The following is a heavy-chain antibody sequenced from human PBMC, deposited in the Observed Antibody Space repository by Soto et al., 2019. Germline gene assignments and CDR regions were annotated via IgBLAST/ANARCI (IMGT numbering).Heavy chain of an antibody. CDR1: GYTFSSSD. CDR2: INAGNGNT. V-gene: IGHV1-3*01. CDR3: ARSIVVVTALDY. J-gene: IGHJ4*02. Sequence: GASVKVSCKASGYTFSSSDINWVRQATGQGLEWMGWINAGNGNTKYSQKFQGRVTITRDTSVSTAYMELSSLRSEDTAVYYCARSIVVVTALDYWGQGTLVTVSS. D-gene: IGHD2-21*02.